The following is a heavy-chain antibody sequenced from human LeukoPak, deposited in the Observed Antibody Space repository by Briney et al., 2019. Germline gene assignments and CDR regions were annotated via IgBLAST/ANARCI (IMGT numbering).Heavy chain of an antibody. CDR1: GYIFTSYG. CDR3: ARDSPDSSGYFTYFDY. V-gene: IGHV1-18*01. CDR2: ISGNSANT. J-gene: IGHJ4*02. D-gene: IGHD3-22*01. Sequence: ASVKVSCTASGYIFTSYGISWVRQAPGQGLEWMGWISGNSANTNCAQKFQGRVTMTRDMSTSTVYMELSSLRSEDTAVYYCARDSPDSSGYFTYFDYWGQGTLVTVSS.